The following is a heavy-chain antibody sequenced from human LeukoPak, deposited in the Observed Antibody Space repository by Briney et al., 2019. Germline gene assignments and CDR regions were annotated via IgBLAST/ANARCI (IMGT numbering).Heavy chain of an antibody. J-gene: IGHJ4*02. CDR2: VSGSGGST. CDR3: AKVGYCSSTSCPYFDY. V-gene: IGHV3-23*01. D-gene: IGHD2-2*01. Sequence: GGSLRLSCAASGITFGNYAMSWVRQAPGKGLEWVSSVSGSGGSTYYADSVKGRFTVSRDNSKNTLYLQMNSLRAEDTAVYYCAKVGYCSSTSCPYFDYWGQGTLVTVSS. CDR1: GITFGNYA.